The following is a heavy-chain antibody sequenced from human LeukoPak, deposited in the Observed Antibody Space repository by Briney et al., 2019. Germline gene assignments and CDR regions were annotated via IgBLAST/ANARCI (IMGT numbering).Heavy chain of an antibody. D-gene: IGHD2-2*01. CDR2: INPDSGGT. V-gene: IGHV1-2*02. J-gene: IGHJ4*02. CDR3: ARDLHGAMRRFDY. CDR1: GYTFTSYG. Sequence: GASVKVSCKASGYTFTSYGISWVRQAPGQGLEWMGWINPDSGGTNYARNFQGRVTMTRDTSISTAYMELSRLRSDDTALYYCARDLHGAMRRFDYWGQGALVTVSS.